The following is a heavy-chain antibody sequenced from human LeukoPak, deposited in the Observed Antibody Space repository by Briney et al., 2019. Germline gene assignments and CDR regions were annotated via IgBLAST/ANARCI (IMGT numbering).Heavy chain of an antibody. CDR2: IYSGRT. V-gene: IGHV4-39*01. CDR3: ARHEQRFLWFGESHFDY. CDR1: GGSVTNSSFS. D-gene: IGHD3-10*01. Sequence: SETLSLTCTVSGGSVTNSSFSWGWIRQPPGKGLRWIETIYSGRTYYNPSLKSRVTISLDTSKNQFSLKLSSVTAADTAVYYCARHEQRFLWFGESHFDYWGQGTLVTVSS. J-gene: IGHJ4*02.